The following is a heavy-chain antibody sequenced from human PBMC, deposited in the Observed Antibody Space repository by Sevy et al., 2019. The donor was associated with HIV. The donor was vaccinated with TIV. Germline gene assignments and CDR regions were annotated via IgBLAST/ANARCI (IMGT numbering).Heavy chain of an antibody. CDR3: TIDPVHFL. CDR2: IRSKTDGGTT. Sequence: ETLSLTCAVHDGSFSGYYWNWVRQAPGKGPEWVGRIRSKTDGGTTDYAAPVKGRFTISRDDSKNTLYLQMSGLKTEDTAVYYCTIDPVHFLWGRGTLVTVSS. J-gene: IGHJ4*02. D-gene: IGHD6-6*01. CDR1: DGSFSGYY. V-gene: IGHV3-15*07.